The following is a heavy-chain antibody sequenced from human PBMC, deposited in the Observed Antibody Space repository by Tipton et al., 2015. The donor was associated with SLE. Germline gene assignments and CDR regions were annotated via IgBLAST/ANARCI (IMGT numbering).Heavy chain of an antibody. CDR3: ARGDMVVVPAAGGGYYYYMDV. CDR1: GGSFSGYY. Sequence: TLSLTCAVYGGSFSGYYWTWIRRPPGKGLEWIGEISLGGSTNYNPSLKSRVTISVDTSKKQFSLKLSSVTAADTAVYYCARGDMVVVPAAGGGYYYYMDVWGKGTTVTVSS. J-gene: IGHJ6*03. D-gene: IGHD2-2*01. CDR2: ISLGGST. V-gene: IGHV4-34*01.